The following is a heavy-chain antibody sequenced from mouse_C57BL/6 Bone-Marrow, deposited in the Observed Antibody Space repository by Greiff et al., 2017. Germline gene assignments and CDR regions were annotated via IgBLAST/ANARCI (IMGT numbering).Heavy chain of an antibody. CDR3: ASDYYGSSPWFAY. CDR1: GYTFTSYS. Sequence: QVQLKESGAELAKPGASVKLSCTASGYTFTSYSMHWVKQRPGQGLEWIGYINPSSGYTKYNQKFKDKATLTADKSSSTAYMQLSSLTYEDSAVYYCASDYYGSSPWFAYWGQGTLVTVSA. D-gene: IGHD1-1*01. CDR2: INPSSGYT. V-gene: IGHV1-7*01. J-gene: IGHJ3*01.